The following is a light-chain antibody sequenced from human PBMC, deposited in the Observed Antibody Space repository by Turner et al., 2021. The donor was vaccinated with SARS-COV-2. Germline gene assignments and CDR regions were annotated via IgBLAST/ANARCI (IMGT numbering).Light chain of an antibody. Sequence: DIKMTQSPSSLSASVGDTVTITCRASQRIFYYLNWYQQKPGKAPKLLIYEASKLQSGVPSRFAGGGSGTDFTLTITSLQPDDFATYHCQQGYTIPSFGGGTKVEI. CDR2: EAS. J-gene: IGKJ4*01. CDR1: QRIFYY. CDR3: QQGYTIPS. V-gene: IGKV1-39*01.